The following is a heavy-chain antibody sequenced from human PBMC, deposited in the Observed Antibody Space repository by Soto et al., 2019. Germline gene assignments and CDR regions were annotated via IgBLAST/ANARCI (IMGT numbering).Heavy chain of an antibody. CDR2: AIPVYGST. Sequence: QVQLVQSGAEVKKPGTSVKVSCEVSGGTFSNYAITWVRQAPGQGLEWLGGAIPVYGSTNYAQKFQGRVTITAGESATTTFMELSSLRSDDTAVYYCARRGVANSRDAFVIWGQGTLVTVS. CDR1: GGTFSNYA. V-gene: IGHV1-69*01. D-gene: IGHD1-26*01. CDR3: ARRGVANSRDAFVI. J-gene: IGHJ3*02.